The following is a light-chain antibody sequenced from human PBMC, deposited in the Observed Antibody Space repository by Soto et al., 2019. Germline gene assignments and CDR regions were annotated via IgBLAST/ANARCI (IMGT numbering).Light chain of an antibody. CDR2: GAS. V-gene: IGKV3-15*01. Sequence: EIVMTQSRATLSVSPGERATLSCRASQSVSSNLAWYQQKPGQAPRLLIYGASTRATGIPARFSGSGSGTEFTLTISSLPSEDFAVYYCQQYNNWPPLTFGGGTKVEIK. CDR1: QSVSSN. J-gene: IGKJ4*01. CDR3: QQYNNWPPLT.